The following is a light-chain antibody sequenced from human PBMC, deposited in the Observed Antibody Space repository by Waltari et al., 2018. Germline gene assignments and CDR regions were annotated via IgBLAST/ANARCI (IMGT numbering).Light chain of an antibody. CDR2: AAS. V-gene: IGKV1-39*01. Sequence: DIQMTQSPSSLSASVGHRVTITCRASRSISSYVNWYQQKPGKAPKLLIYAASSLQSGVPSRFSGSESGTDFTLTISTLQPEDFATYYCQQSYITPLTFGGGTKVEIK. CDR1: RSISSY. CDR3: QQSYITPLT. J-gene: IGKJ4*01.